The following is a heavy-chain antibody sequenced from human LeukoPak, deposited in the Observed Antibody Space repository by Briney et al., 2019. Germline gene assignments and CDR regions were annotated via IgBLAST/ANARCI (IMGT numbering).Heavy chain of an antibody. J-gene: IGHJ4*02. Sequence: SETLSLTCAVSSGSIFNSNWWSWVRQPPGKGLEWIGQIFHSGSTNYNPSLTSRVTISVDPSKNQFSLNLSSVTAADTAVYYCARVTGYMIEDYFDYWGQGTLVTVSS. V-gene: IGHV4-4*02. CDR1: SGSIFNSNW. D-gene: IGHD3-22*01. CDR2: IFHSGST. CDR3: ARVTGYMIEDYFDY.